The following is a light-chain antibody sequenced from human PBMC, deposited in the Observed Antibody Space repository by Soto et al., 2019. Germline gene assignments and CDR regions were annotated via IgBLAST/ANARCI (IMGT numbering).Light chain of an antibody. J-gene: IGLJ1*01. CDR1: SSDVGGFNY. CDR2: EVS. CDR3: SSYTSSTTLYV. V-gene: IGLV2-14*01. Sequence: QSALTQPASVSGSPGQSITISCTGTSSDVGGFNYVSWHQQHPGKAPKVMIYEVSNRPSGVSNRFSGSKSGNTASLTISGLQADDESDYYCSSYTSSTTLYVFGTGTKLTVL.